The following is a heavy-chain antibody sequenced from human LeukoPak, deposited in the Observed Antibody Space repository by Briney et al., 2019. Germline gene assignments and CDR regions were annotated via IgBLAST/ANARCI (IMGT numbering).Heavy chain of an antibody. Sequence: SETLSLTCSVSGDSVSRSDSYWDWIRQPPGKGLEWIGTIYYSGRTYYSPSLKSRVTMSVDPSNNHFSLNLRSVTAADTAVYYCARRRYYDGSGYLEWGQGTLLSVSS. V-gene: IGHV4-39*01. D-gene: IGHD3-22*01. J-gene: IGHJ1*01. CDR3: ARRRYYDGSGYLE. CDR1: GDSVSRSDSY. CDR2: IYYSGRT.